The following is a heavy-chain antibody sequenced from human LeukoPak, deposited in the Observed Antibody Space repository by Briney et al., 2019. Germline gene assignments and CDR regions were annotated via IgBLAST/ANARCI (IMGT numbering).Heavy chain of an antibody. Sequence: GGSLRLFCAASGFTFSSYAMSWVRQAPGKGLEWVSAISGSGGSTYYADSVKGRFTISRDNSKNTLYLQMNSLRAEDTAVYYCAPLRLGELSPYWGQGTLVTVSS. J-gene: IGHJ4*02. CDR3: APLRLGELSPY. CDR1: GFTFSSYA. V-gene: IGHV3-23*01. CDR2: ISGSGGST. D-gene: IGHD3-16*02.